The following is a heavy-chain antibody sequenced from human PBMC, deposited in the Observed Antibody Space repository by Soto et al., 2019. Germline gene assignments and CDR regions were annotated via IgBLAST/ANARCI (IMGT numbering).Heavy chain of an antibody. J-gene: IGHJ4*02. Sequence: SVKVSCKTSGFTFTSSAMQWVRQARGQRLEWIGWIVVGSGHTNYAQKFQERVTITRDMSTSTAYMQLSSLRSEDTAVYYCARGDATKIVVTTYYAMDVWGQGTLVTVSS. CDR3: ARGDATKIVVTTYYAMDV. CDR2: IVVGSGHT. D-gene: IGHD4-17*01. CDR1: GFTFTSSA. V-gene: IGHV1-58*02.